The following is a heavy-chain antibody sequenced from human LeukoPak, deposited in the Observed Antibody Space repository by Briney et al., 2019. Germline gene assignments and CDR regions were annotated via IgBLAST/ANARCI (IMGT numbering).Heavy chain of an antibody. CDR3: ARGPIAAAGDY. D-gene: IGHD6-13*01. J-gene: IGHJ4*02. Sequence: ASVKVSCKASGYTFTNYGITCVRQAPGQGLEWMGWINSNNGNTNYTQKLQGRVTMTTDTSTSTAYMELRSLRSDDTAVYYCARGPIAAAGDYWGQGTLVTVSS. V-gene: IGHV1-18*01. CDR1: GYTFTNYG. CDR2: INSNNGNT.